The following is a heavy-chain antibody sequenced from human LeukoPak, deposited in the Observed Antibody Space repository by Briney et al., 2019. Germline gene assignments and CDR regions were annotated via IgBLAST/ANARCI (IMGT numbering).Heavy chain of an antibody. Sequence: GGSLRLSCAASGFTFSSYEMNWVRQAPGKGLEWVSYISSSGSTIYYADSVKGRFTISRDNAKNSLYLQMNSLRAEDTAVYYCARALTHRVGAIRVYWGQGTLVTVSS. D-gene: IGHD1-26*01. CDR1: GFTFSSYE. CDR2: ISSSGSTI. V-gene: IGHV3-48*03. J-gene: IGHJ4*02. CDR3: ARALTHRVGAIRVY.